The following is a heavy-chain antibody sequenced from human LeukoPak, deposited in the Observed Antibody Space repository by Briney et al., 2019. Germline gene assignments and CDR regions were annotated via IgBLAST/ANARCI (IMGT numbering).Heavy chain of an antibody. D-gene: IGHD5-18*01. CDR3: ARTGYSYGSFDY. CDR2: IKSGGDST. CDR1: GFTFSSYA. V-gene: IGHV3-23*01. Sequence: GGSLRLSCAASGFTFSSYAMTWVRQAPGKGLEWVSAIKSGGDSTYYADSVKGRFTISRDNSKNTLYLQMNSLRAEDTAVYYCARTGYSYGSFDYWGQGTLVTVSS. J-gene: IGHJ4*02.